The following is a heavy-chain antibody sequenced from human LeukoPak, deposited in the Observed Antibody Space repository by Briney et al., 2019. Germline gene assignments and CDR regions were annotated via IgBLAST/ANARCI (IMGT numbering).Heavy chain of an antibody. D-gene: IGHD3-22*01. CDR1: GESFSGYS. CDR3: ARLPHRFDYYDSVGYIDY. V-gene: IGHV4-34*01. CDR2: INQRRNT. J-gene: IGHJ4*02. Sequence: SETLSLTCVVYGESFSGYSWSWIRQPPGKGLEWIGEINQRRNTNYNPSLKSRVTISIDTSKNQFSLKLTSVTAADTAVYYCARLPHRFDYYDSVGYIDYWGQGTLVTVSS.